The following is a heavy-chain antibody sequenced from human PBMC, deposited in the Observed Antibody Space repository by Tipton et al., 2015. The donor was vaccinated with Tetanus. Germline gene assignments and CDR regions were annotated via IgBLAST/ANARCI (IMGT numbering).Heavy chain of an antibody. J-gene: IGHJ4*02. CDR1: GGSIRSGGFY. V-gene: IGHV4-31*03. CDR3: ARRSVSARFDD. CDR2: IYYTGNT. D-gene: IGHD6-6*01. Sequence: LSLTCTVSGGSIRSGGFYWSWIRQHPVKGLEWIGYIYYTGNTYYNPSLKSRVTISVDTSKNQFSLKLSSVTAADTAVYYCARRSVSARFDDWGQGTLVTVSA.